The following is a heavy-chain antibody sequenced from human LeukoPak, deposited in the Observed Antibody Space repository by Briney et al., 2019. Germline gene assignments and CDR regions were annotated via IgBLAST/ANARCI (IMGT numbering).Heavy chain of an antibody. D-gene: IGHD5-12*01. CDR3: ARQYFVATRLLWFDT. V-gene: IGHV4-39*01. CDR2: IYYGGST. CDR1: PDSIKSLSHY. Sequence: SETLSLTCIVSPDSIKSLSHYWGWIRQPPGKGLEWVGSIYYGGSTYYNPSLKSRLTMSVDTSNNQFSLNLTSVTAADTAVYYCARQYFVATRLLWFDTWGQGALVAVSS. J-gene: IGHJ5*02.